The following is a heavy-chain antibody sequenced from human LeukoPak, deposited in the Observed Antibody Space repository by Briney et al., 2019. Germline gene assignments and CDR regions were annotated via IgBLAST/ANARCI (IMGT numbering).Heavy chain of an antibody. J-gene: IGHJ3*01. CDR2: ISGSGGST. Sequence: GGSLRLSCAASGFTFSSYAMSWVREAPGKGLEWVSAISGSGGSTYYADSVKGRFTISRDNSKNTLYLQMNSLRAEDTAVYYCAKGGLIAVAGFYWGQGTMVTVSS. CDR3: AKGGLIAVAGFY. V-gene: IGHV3-23*01. D-gene: IGHD6-19*01. CDR1: GFTFSSYA.